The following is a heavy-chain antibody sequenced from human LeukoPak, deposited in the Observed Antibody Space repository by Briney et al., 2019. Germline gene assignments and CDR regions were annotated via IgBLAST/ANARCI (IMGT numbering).Heavy chain of an antibody. CDR2: ISSSSSYI. Sequence: GGSLRLSCAASGFTFSTYAMSWVRQAPGKGLEWVSSISSSSSYIYYADSVKGRFTISRDNAKNSLYLQMNSLRAEDTAVYYCARVGNYYDSSGYHFFDYWGQGTLVTVSS. CDR3: ARVGNYYDSSGYHFFDY. CDR1: GFTFSTYA. D-gene: IGHD3-22*01. V-gene: IGHV3-21*01. J-gene: IGHJ4*02.